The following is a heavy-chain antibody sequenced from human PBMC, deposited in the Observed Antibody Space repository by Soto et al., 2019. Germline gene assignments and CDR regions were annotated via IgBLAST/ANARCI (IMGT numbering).Heavy chain of an antibody. CDR3: ARDQRLLWFGELLD. CDR2: IWYDGSNK. V-gene: IGHV3-33*01. D-gene: IGHD3-10*01. J-gene: IGHJ4*02. CDR1: GFTFSSYG. Sequence: GGSLRLSCAASGFTFSSYGMHWVRQAPGKGLEWVAVIWYDGSNKYYADSVKGRFTISRDNSKNTLYLQMNSLRAEDTAVYYCARDQRLLWFGELLDWGQGTLVTVSS.